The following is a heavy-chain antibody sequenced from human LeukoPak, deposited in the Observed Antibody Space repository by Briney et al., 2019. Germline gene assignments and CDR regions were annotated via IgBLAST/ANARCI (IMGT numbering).Heavy chain of an antibody. V-gene: IGHV3-23*01. CDR2: ISGSGGST. Sequence: GGSLRLSCAASGFTFSSYAMSWVRQAPGKGLEWVSAISGSGGSTYYADSVKGRFTISRDNSKNTLYLQMNSLRAEDTAVYYCAKFGYDSSGYYSPFDPWGQGTLVTVSS. J-gene: IGHJ5*02. CDR1: GFTFSSYA. D-gene: IGHD3-22*01. CDR3: AKFGYDSSGYYSPFDP.